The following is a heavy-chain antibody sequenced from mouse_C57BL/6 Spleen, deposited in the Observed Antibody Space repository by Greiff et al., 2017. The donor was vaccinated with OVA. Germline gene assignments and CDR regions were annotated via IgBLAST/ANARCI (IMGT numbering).Heavy chain of an antibody. CDR1: GYSITSGYY. CDR2: ISYDGSN. J-gene: IGHJ3*01. V-gene: IGHV3-6*01. CDR3: ARAYYCSKSAAWFAY. Sequence: VQLKESGPGLVKPSPSLSLSCSVTGYSITSGYYWNWIRQPPGNKLEWMGYISYDGSNNYNPSLKNRISITRDTSTNQFFLKLNSVTTEDTATYYDARAYYCSKSAAWFAYWGQGTLVTVSA. D-gene: IGHD1-1*01.